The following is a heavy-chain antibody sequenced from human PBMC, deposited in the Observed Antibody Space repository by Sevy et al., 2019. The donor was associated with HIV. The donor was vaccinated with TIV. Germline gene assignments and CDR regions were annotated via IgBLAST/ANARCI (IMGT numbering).Heavy chain of an antibody. J-gene: IGHJ4*02. CDR2: ISYDGGSK. CDR3: ARRRAIAAAGTLDY. CDR1: GFTFNTYA. Sequence: GGSLRLSCAASGFTFNTYAMHWVRQAPGKGLEWVAVISYDGGSKYYADSVKGRFTISRDNSKNTLYLQMISLRPEDSAIYYCARRRAIAAAGTLDYWGQGTLVTVSS. D-gene: IGHD6-13*01. V-gene: IGHV3-30-3*01.